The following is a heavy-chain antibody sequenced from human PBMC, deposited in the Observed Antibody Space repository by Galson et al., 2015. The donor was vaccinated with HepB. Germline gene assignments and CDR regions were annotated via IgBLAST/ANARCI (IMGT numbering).Heavy chain of an antibody. V-gene: IGHV1-2*02. D-gene: IGHD3-10*01. J-gene: IGHJ5*02. CDR2: IRPNSGGP. CDR3: ARDLSIVMVRGVTLFWFDP. CDR1: GYTFTDYY. Sequence: SVKVSCKASGYTFTDYYIHWVRQAPGQGLEWMGWIRPNSGGPKYSQNFQGRVTMTRDTSISTAYMELSRLRSDDTAVYYCARDLSIVMVRGVTLFWFDPWGQGTLVTVSS.